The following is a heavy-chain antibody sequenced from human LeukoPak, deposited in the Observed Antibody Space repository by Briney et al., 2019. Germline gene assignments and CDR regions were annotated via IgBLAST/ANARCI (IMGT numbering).Heavy chain of an antibody. CDR3: AKPPDWYCSSPSCHFAAPFDY. CDR2: ISYDGNKK. V-gene: IGHV3-30*18. J-gene: IGHJ4*02. Sequence: GGSLRLSCAASGFTFNTYAMSWVRQAPGRGLEWVAVISYDGNKKYYADSVKGRFTISRDNSKNTLYLQMNTLRAEDTAVYYCAKPPDWYCSSPSCHFAAPFDYWGQRTLVTVSS. CDR1: GFTFNTYA. D-gene: IGHD2-2*01.